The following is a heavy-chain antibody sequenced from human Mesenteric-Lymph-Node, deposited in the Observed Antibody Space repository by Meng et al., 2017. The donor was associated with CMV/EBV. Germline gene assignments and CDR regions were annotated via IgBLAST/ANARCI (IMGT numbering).Heavy chain of an antibody. D-gene: IGHD2-2*01. CDR1: GFTFSSYA. V-gene: IGHV4-34*01. Sequence: ESLKISCAASGFTFSSYAMSWIRQPPGKGLEWIGEINHSGSTNYNPSLKSRVTISVDTSKNQFSLKLSSVTAADTAVYYCARGGCSSTSCYSYYYYYGMDVWGQGTTVTVSS. J-gene: IGHJ6*02. CDR2: INHSGST. CDR3: ARGGCSSTSCYSYYYYYGMDV.